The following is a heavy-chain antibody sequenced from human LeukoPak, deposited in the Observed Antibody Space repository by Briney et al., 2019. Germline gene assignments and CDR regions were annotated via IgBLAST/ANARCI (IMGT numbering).Heavy chain of an antibody. V-gene: IGHV3-7*01. CDR1: GFTFSIYW. CDR2: IKQDGSEK. D-gene: IGHD4-17*01. CDR3: ARDLRAGGTWSYGVYFDL. J-gene: IGHJ2*01. Sequence: GGSLRLSCAASGFTFSIYWMSWVRHAPGKGREWVANIKQDGSEKYYVDSVKGRFTLSRDNAKNSVYLLLNSLTPEDAAVYCCARDLRAGGTWSYGVYFDLWGRGTLVTVSS.